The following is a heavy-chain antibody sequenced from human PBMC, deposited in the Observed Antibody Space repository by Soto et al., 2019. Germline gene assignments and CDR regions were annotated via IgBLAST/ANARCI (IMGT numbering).Heavy chain of an antibody. V-gene: IGHV4-34*01. CDR1: AECFSGYY. Sequence: SETVSLTCAVNAECFSGYYWSWIRQPPDKGLEWLGEINHRGITNYNPSLKSRVTISVDTSKNRFSLKLSSVTAADTAVYYCARHPIVVPPDYYGMDVWGQGTTVTVSS. D-gene: IGHD2-2*01. J-gene: IGHJ6*02. CDR2: INHRGIT. CDR3: ARHPIVVPPDYYGMDV.